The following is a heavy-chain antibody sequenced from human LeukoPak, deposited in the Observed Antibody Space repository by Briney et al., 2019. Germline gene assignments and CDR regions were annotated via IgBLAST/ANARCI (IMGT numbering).Heavy chain of an antibody. J-gene: IGHJ4*02. D-gene: IGHD6-19*01. CDR2: IYTSGST. CDR1: GGSISSSY. V-gene: IGHV4-4*07. Sequence: SETLSLTCTVSGGSISSSYWSWIRQPAGKGLEWIGRIYTSGSTNYNPSLKSRVTMSVDTSKNQFSLRLTSVTAADTAVYYCARETYSIGWYVHYWGQGTLVTVSS. CDR3: ARETYSIGWYVHY.